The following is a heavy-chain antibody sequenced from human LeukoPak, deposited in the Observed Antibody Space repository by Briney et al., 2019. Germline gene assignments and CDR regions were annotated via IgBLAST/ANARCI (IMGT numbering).Heavy chain of an antibody. CDR1: GYSISSGYY. CDR2: IYHSGST. D-gene: IGHD6-19*01. Sequence: SETLSLTCTVSGYSISSGYYWGWIRPPPGKGLEWIGSIYHSGSTYNNPSLKSRVTMSVDTSNNHFSLELTSVTAADTAVYYCARDGSVLAVAIDYWGQGTLVTVSS. J-gene: IGHJ4*02. CDR3: ARDGSVLAVAIDY. V-gene: IGHV4-38-2*02.